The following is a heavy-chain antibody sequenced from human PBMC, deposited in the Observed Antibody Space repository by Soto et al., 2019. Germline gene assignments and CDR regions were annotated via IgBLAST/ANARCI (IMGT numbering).Heavy chain of an antibody. J-gene: IGHJ4*02. CDR1: GASISSSSYY. V-gene: IGHV4-39*07. CDR3: ASGRGYSYGSFDY. Sequence: PSETLSLTCTVSGASISSSSYYWGWIRQPPGKGLAWIGNIYYSGSTYSNPSLKSRLTISVDTSKNQFSLKLSSVTAADTAVYYCASGRGYSYGSFDYWGQGTLVTVSS. CDR2: IYYSGST. D-gene: IGHD5-18*01.